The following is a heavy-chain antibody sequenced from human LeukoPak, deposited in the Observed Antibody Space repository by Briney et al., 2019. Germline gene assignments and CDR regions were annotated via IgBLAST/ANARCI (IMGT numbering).Heavy chain of an antibody. Sequence: SETLSLTCVVSGGSISSGGYSWSWIRQPPGRGLEWIGYIYHSGSTYYNPSLKSRVTISVDRSKNQFSLKLSSVTAADTAVYYCARGDSSGYYVDAFDIWGQGTMVTVSS. J-gene: IGHJ3*02. CDR3: ARGDSSGYYVDAFDI. CDR1: GGSISSGGYS. CDR2: IYHSGST. V-gene: IGHV4-30-2*01. D-gene: IGHD3-22*01.